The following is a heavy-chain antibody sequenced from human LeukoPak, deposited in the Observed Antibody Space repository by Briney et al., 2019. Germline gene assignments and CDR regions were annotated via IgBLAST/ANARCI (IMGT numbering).Heavy chain of an antibody. V-gene: IGHV3-7*03. CDR3: ALYSGSYLTV. Sequence: GGPLKLSLEASGFTFGDYWMIWMRQPPGKGREWVANIKYDGDEEYYVDSVKGRFTISRDNAKNSLYLQMNSLRAEDTAVYYCALYSGSYLTVWGQGTLVTVSS. CDR1: GFTFGDYW. CDR2: IKYDGDEE. D-gene: IGHD1-26*01. J-gene: IGHJ4*02.